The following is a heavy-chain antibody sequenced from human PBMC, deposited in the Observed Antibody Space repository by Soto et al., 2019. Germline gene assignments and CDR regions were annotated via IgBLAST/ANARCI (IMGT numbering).Heavy chain of an antibody. J-gene: IGHJ5*02. D-gene: IGHD2-2*01. V-gene: IGHV1-18*01. Sequence: ASVKVSCKASGYTFTSYGISWVRQAPGQGLEWMGWISAYNGNTNYAQKLQGRVSMTTDTSTTTAYMELRSLRSDDTAVYYCARVVPGAEAWFGPWGQGTLVTVSS. CDR1: GYTFTSYG. CDR2: ISAYNGNT. CDR3: ARVVPGAEAWFGP.